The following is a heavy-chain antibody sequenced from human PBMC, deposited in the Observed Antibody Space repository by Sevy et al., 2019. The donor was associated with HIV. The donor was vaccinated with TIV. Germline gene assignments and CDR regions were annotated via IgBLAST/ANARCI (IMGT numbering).Heavy chain of an antibody. V-gene: IGHV3-9*01. CDR3: ARDLYAPTTVLRGYFQY. Sequence: GGSLRLSCAASGFTFDDYAMHWVRQAPGKGLEWVSSITWNSGSIDYADSVKGRFTMSRDNVKNILYLQMNSLRAEDTAFYYCARDLYAPTTVLRGYFQYWGQGTLVTVSS. J-gene: IGHJ1*01. D-gene: IGHD4-17*01. CDR2: ITWNSGSI. CDR1: GFTFDDYA.